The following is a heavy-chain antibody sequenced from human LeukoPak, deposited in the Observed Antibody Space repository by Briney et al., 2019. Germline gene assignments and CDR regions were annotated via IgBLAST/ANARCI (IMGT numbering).Heavy chain of an antibody. CDR1: GGSISNYY. CDR2: IYYSGST. Sequence: SETLSLTCTVSGGSISNYYWSWIRQPPGKGLEWIGYIYYSGSTNYNPSLKSRVTISVDTSKNQFSLKLSSVTAADTAVYYCARVSGNFDYWGQGTLVTVSS. V-gene: IGHV4-59*08. CDR3: ARVSGNFDY. J-gene: IGHJ4*02.